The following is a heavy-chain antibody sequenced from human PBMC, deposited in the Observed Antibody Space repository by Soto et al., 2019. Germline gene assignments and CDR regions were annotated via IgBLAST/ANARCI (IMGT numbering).Heavy chain of an antibody. V-gene: IGHV3-23*01. D-gene: IGHD1-7*01. CDR1: GLTFSNYA. CDR3: ATTKARELPRVIDF. Sequence: GGSLRLSCATSGLTFSNYAMSWVRQAPGGGLEWVSSMSGSSSTTYYADSVRGRFTISRDRSKNTLYLQMSSLRAEDTALYYCATTKARELPRVIDFWGQGTLVTVSS. J-gene: IGHJ4*02. CDR2: MSGSSSTT.